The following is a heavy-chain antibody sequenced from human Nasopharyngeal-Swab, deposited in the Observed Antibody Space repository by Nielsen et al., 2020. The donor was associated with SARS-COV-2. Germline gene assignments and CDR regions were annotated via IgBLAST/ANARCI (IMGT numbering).Heavy chain of an antibody. D-gene: IGHD4-17*01. V-gene: IGHV3-66*02. CDR2: IYSGGST. J-gene: IGHJ4*02. Sequence: GSLKISCAASGFTVSSNYMSWVRQAPGKGLEWVSVIYSGGSTYYADSVKGRFTISRDNSKNTLYLQMNSLRAEGTAVYYCARDGDYTLDYWGQGTLVTVSS. CDR1: GFTVSSNY. CDR3: ARDGDYTLDY.